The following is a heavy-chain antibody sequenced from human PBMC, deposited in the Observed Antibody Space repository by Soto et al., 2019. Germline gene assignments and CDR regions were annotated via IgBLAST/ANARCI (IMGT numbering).Heavy chain of an antibody. Sequence: QVQLVESGGGLVKPGGSLRLSCAASGFSISGYYMSWIRQAPGKGLEWISYMRSTTSAIYYAESVKGRFTISRDNAKNSLYLQMNSLRAEDTAVYYCARATDFWSHMDVWGQGTTVTVSS. V-gene: IGHV3-11*01. J-gene: IGHJ6*02. CDR3: ARATDFWSHMDV. CDR2: MRSTTSAI. CDR1: GFSISGYY. D-gene: IGHD3-3*01.